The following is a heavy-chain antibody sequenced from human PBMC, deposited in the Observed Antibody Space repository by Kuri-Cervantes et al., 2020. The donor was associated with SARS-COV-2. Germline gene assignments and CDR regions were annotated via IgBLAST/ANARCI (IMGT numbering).Heavy chain of an antibody. J-gene: IGHJ4*02. CDR3: ASRYCSGGSCYGGPYYFDY. V-gene: IGHV4-34*01. Sequence: SETLSLTCAVYGGSFSGYYWSWIRQPPGKGLEWIGEINHSGSTNYNPPLKSRVTISVDTSKNQFSLMLSSVTAADTAVYSCASRYCSGGSCYGGPYYFDYWGQGTLVTVSS. CDR1: GGSFSGYY. D-gene: IGHD2-15*01. CDR2: INHSGST.